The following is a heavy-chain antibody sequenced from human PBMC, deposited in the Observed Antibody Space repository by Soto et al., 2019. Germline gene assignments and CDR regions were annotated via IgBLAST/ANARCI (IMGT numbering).Heavy chain of an antibody. V-gene: IGHV3-30-3*01. CDR1: GFTFSSYA. CDR2: ISYDGSNK. D-gene: IGHD2-2*02. Sequence: GGSLRLSCAASGFTFSSYAMHWVRQAPGKGLEWVAVISYDGSNKYYADSVKGRFTISRDNSKNTLYLQMNSLRAEDTAVYYCARDSTSCYKCSYFDYWGQGTLVTVSS. J-gene: IGHJ4*02. CDR3: ARDSTSCYKCSYFDY.